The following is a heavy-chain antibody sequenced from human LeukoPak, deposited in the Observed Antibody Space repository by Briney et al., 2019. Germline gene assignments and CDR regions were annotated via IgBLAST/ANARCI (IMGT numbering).Heavy chain of an antibody. Sequence: SETLSLTCAVSGGSVSSGGYSWRWIRQPPGKGLEWIGYIYHSGSTYYNPSLKSRLPLSVDRSKNQFSLKLSSVTAADTAVYYCQSIYNDSTGAFDTWGQGTMAPVS. CDR2: IYHSGST. CDR3: QSIYNDSTGAFDT. CDR1: GGSVSSGGYS. J-gene: IGHJ3*02. D-gene: IGHD3-22*01. V-gene: IGHV4-30-2*01.